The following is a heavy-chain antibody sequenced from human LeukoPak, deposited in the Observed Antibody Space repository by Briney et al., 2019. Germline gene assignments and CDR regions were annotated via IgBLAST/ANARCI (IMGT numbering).Heavy chain of an antibody. J-gene: IGHJ4*02. CDR2: ISSSSSYK. D-gene: IGHD6-13*01. Sequence: GGSLGLSCVASGFTFSSYSMNWVRQAPGKGLEWVSSISSSSSYKYYGDSVKGRFTISRDNAKNSLYLQMNSLRAEDTAVYYCARGPGRSSFDYWGQGALVTVSS. V-gene: IGHV3-21*01. CDR3: ARGPGRSSFDY. CDR1: GFTFSSYS.